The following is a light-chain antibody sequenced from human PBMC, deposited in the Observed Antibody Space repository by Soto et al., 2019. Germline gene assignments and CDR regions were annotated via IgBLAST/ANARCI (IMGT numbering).Light chain of an antibody. CDR2: EVS. CDR3: SPYAGNNNVV. J-gene: IGLJ2*01. CDR1: SSDVGDYKF. Sequence: QSALTQPPSASGSPGQSVTISCTGTSSDVGDYKFVSWYQQHPGKAPKLMIYEVSRRPSGVPDRFSGSKSGNTASLTVSGLQAEDEADYYCSPYAGNNNVVFGGGTKLTVL. V-gene: IGLV2-8*01.